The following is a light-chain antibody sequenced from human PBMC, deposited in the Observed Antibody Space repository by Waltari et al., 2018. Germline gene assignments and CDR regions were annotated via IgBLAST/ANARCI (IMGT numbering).Light chain of an antibody. CDR1: SSDVGSSNL. CDR3: CAHAGSGIWV. Sequence: QSALTQPASVSGSPGQSITLSCPGPSSDVGSSNLVSWYQQHPGKVPKLIIYEDTKRPSGVSDRFSGSKSGNTASLTISGLQAEDEADYHCCAHAGSGIWVFGGGTKLTVL. J-gene: IGLJ3*02. V-gene: IGLV2-23*01. CDR2: EDT.